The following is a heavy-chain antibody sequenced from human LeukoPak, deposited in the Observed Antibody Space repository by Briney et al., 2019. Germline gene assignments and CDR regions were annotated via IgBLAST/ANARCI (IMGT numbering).Heavy chain of an antibody. CDR3: ATTFSSSWGYNWFDP. CDR2: INHSGST. J-gene: IGHJ5*02. V-gene: IGHV4-34*01. D-gene: IGHD6-13*01. CDR1: GGSFSGYY. Sequence: PSETLSLTCAVYGGSFSGYYWSWIRQPPGKGLEWIGEINHSGSTNYTPSLKSRVTISVDTSKNQFSLKLSSVTAADTAVYYCATTFSSSWGYNWFDPWGQGTLVTVSS.